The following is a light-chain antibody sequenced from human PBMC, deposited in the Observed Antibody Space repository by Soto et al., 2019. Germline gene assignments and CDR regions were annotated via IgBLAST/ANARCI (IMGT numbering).Light chain of an antibody. CDR3: QQYGSSPST. CDR2: GAF. J-gene: IGKJ1*01. CDR1: QSVSGSR. Sequence: EIVMTQSPATLSVSPGERVTLSCRASQSVSGSRLAWYQQKPGQAPRLLIYGAFRRVTGIPDRFSGSGSGTDFTLTISRLEPEDFAVYYCQQYGSSPSTFGRGTKVDIK. V-gene: IGKV3-20*01.